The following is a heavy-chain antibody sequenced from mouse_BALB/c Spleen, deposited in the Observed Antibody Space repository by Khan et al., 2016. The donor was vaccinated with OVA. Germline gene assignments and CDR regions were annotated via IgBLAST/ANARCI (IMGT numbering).Heavy chain of an antibody. J-gene: IGHJ1*01. D-gene: IGHD2-1*01. CDR2: IWTGGST. V-gene: IGHV2-9*02. CDR3: ARYYGNYGWYFDV. Sequence: VQLQESGPGLVAPSQSLSITCTVSGFSLTSYGVHWVHQPPGKGLEWLGVIWTGGSTNYNSALMSRLSISKDNFKSQVFLKMNSLQTDDTAMYYCARYYGNYGWYFDVWGAGTTVTVSS. CDR1: GFSLTSYG.